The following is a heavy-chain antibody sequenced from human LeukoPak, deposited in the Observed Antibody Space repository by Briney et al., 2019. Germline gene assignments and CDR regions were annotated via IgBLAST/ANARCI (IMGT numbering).Heavy chain of an antibody. CDR2: IKQDGSEK. J-gene: IGHJ4*02. D-gene: IGHD1/OR15-1a*01. CDR1: GFTFSSYS. V-gene: IGHV3-7*01. CDR3: AREVATTQGFDY. Sequence: PGGSLRLSCAASGFTFSSYSMNWVRQAPGKGLEWVANIKQDGSEKYYVDSVKGRFTISRDNAKNSLYLQMNSLRAEDTAVYYCAREVATTQGFDYWGQGTLVTVSS.